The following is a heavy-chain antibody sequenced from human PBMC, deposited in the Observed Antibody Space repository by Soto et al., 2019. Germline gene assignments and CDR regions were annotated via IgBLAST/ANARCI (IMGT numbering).Heavy chain of an antibody. D-gene: IGHD2-2*01. J-gene: IGHJ6*02. CDR1: GCTFSSYA. Sequence: QVQLVQSGAELKKPGSSVKVSCKASGCTFSSYAISWVRQAPVQGLDWLGGIIPSFGTANYAQKFQGRVRMTADKSTSTAYMELSSLRSEDTAVYYCARDCSSTSCYWVYYYYGMDVWGQGTTVTVSS. V-gene: IGHV1-69*06. CDR3: ARDCSSTSCYWVYYYYGMDV. CDR2: IIPSFGTA.